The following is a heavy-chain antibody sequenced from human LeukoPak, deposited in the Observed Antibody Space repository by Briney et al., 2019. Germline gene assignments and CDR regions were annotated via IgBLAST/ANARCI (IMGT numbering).Heavy chain of an antibody. CDR3: ARALRLSGWYPWFDP. CDR2: IYHSGST. V-gene: IGHV4-38-2*01. J-gene: IGHJ5*02. Sequence: SETLSLTCAVSGYSISGGYYWGWIRQPPGKGLEWIGSIYHSGSTYYNPSLKSRVTISVDTSKNQFSLKLSSVTAADTAVYYCARALRLSGWYPWFDPWGQGTLVTVSS. CDR1: GYSISGGYY. D-gene: IGHD6-19*01.